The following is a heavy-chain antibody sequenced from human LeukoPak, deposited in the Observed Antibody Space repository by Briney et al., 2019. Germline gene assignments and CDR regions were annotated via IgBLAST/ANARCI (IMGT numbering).Heavy chain of an antibody. J-gene: IGHJ4*02. CDR2: IYSAGIS. CDR3: ARDRSGSV. Sequence: GGSLRLSCAASGFTVSHNYTSWVRQAPGKGLEWVANIYSAGISYYADSVKGRFTISRDNSKDMLYLHMNNLRVEDTAMYYCARDRSGSVWGQGTLVTVSS. CDR1: GFTVSHNY. V-gene: IGHV3-53*01. D-gene: IGHD3-10*01.